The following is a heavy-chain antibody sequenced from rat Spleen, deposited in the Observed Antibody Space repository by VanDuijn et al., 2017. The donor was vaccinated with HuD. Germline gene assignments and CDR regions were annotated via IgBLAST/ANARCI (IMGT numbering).Heavy chain of an antibody. D-gene: IGHD2-7*01. Sequence: EVQLVESGGGLVQPGRSLKLSCEASGFTFSNYDMAWVRQAPTKGLEWIASISTGGGNTYYRDSVKGRFTISRDNAKNTQYLQMDSLGSEDTATYYCATAGSRISRFAYWGQGTLVTVSS. CDR1: GFTFSNYD. CDR2: ISTGGGNT. V-gene: IGHV5S13*01. CDR3: ATAGSRISRFAY. J-gene: IGHJ3*01.